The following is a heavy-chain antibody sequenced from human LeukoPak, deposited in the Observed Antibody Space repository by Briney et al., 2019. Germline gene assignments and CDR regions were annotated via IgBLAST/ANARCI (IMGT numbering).Heavy chain of an antibody. CDR3: ARGSWRYGSGEDY. CDR2: INLNSGGT. V-gene: IGHV1-2*02. J-gene: IGHJ4*02. Sequence: VSVKVSCKASGYTFTGYYMHWVRQAPGQGLEWMGWINLNSGGTNYPQKFQDRVTMTRDTSISTAYMELSRLRSSDTAVYYCARGSWRYGSGEDYWGQGTLVTVSS. CDR1: GYTFTGYY. D-gene: IGHD3-10*01.